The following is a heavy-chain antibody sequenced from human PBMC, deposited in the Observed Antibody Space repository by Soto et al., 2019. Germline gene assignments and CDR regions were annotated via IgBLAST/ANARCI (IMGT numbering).Heavy chain of an antibody. D-gene: IGHD2-21*02. J-gene: IGHJ4*02. V-gene: IGHV4-30-4*01. CDR1: GGSISSGDYY. CDR3: ARTLYCGGDCFSFDY. CDR2: IYYSGST. Sequence: SETLSLTCTVSGGSISSGDYYWSWIRQPPGKGLEWIGYIYYSGSTYYNPSLKSRVTISLDTSKNQFSLKLSSVTAADTAVYYCARTLYCGGDCFSFDYWGQGTLVTVSS.